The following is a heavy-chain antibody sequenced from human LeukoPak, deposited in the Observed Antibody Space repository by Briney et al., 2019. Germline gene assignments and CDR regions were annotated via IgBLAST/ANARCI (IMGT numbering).Heavy chain of an antibody. Sequence: ASVKVSCKASGYTFTGYYMHWVRQAPGQGLEWMGWINPNSGGTNYAQKFQGRVTMTRDTSISTAYMELSRLRSDDTAVYYCARDPNVEYQLLNWFDPWGQGTLVTVSS. J-gene: IGHJ5*02. D-gene: IGHD2-2*01. CDR3: ARDPNVEYQLLNWFDP. V-gene: IGHV1-2*02. CDR2: INPNSGGT. CDR1: GYTFTGYY.